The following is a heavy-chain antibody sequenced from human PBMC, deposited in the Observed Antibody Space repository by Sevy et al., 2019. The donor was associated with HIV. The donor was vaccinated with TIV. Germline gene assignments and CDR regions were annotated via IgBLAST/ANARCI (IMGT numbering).Heavy chain of an antibody. CDR1: GFDFPNAW. J-gene: IGHJ4*02. Sequence: GGSLRLSCTASGFDFPNAWMNWIRQVPGKGLEWVGHIKSITDGGAADYAEPVKGRFTISRHDSKNTLYLQMNSLKAEDTAVYYCSTDDLISYWGRGTLVTVSS. CDR3: STDDLISY. CDR2: IKSITDGGAA. V-gene: IGHV3-15*07. D-gene: IGHD3-3*02.